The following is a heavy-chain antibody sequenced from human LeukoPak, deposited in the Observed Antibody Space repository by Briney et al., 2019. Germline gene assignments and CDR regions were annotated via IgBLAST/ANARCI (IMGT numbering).Heavy chain of an antibody. CDR3: ASSYCGGDCYSGLFDY. Sequence: SETLSLTCTVSGGSISSSSYYWGWIRQPPGKGLEWIGSIYYSGSTYDNPSLKSRVTISVDTSKNQFSLKLSSVTAADTAVYYCASSYCGGDCYSGLFDYWGQGTLVTVSS. J-gene: IGHJ4*02. V-gene: IGHV4-39*07. CDR1: GGSISSSSYY. CDR2: IYYSGST. D-gene: IGHD2-21*02.